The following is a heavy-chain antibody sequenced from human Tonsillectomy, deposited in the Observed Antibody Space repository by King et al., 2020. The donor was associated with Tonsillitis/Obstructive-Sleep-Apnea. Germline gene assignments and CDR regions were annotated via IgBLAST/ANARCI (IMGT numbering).Heavy chain of an antibody. CDR1: GFTLSSFS. J-gene: IGHJ4*02. CDR3: SRSSNLDY. V-gene: IGHV3-48*02. CDR2: ISGSSSTL. D-gene: IGHD4-11*01. Sequence: QLVQSGGGLVQPGGSLRLSCAASGFTLSSFSMNWVRQAPGKGLEWVSYISGSSSTLYSADSVKGRFTISRDNAENSLFLQMNSLRDEDTAVYYCSRSSNLDYWGQGTLVTVSS.